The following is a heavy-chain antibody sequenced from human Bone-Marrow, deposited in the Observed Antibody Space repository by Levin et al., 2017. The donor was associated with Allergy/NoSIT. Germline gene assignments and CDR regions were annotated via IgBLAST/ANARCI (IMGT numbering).Heavy chain of an antibody. CDR1: GFTVSSNY. V-gene: IGHV3-53*01. Sequence: GASVKVSCAASGFTVSSNYMSWVRQAPGKGPEWVSVIYSGGSTYYADSVKGRFTISRYNSKNTLYLQMNSLRAEDTAVYYCARGWFGELLSHWGQGTLVTVSS. D-gene: IGHD3-10*01. J-gene: IGHJ4*02. CDR2: IYSGGST. CDR3: ARGWFGELLSH.